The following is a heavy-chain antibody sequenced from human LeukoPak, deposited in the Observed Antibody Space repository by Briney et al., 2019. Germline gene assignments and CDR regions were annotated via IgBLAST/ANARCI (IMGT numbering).Heavy chain of an antibody. J-gene: IGHJ4*02. V-gene: IGHV1-69*05. Sequence: ASVKVSCKASGGTFSSYAISWVRQAPGQGLEWMGGIIPIFGTANYAQKFQGRVTITTDESTSTAYMELSSLRSEDMAVYYCARDRYGDYVSVLHDYWGPGTLVTVSS. CDR3: ARDRYGDYVSVLHDY. CDR2: IIPIFGTA. CDR1: GGTFSSYA. D-gene: IGHD4-17*01.